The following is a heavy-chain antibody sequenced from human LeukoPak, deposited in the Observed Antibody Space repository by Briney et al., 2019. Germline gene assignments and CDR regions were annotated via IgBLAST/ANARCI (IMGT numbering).Heavy chain of an antibody. Sequence: PSETLSLTCSVSSGSISLSYYYWGWIRQTPGKGLEWIGSIYHSGITYYNSSLKSRVTISVDTSKNQFSLKLKSVTAADTAVYYCARDRHEPGPWGQGTMVTVSS. J-gene: IGHJ3*01. V-gene: IGHV4-39*07. CDR3: ARDRHEPGP. CDR1: SGSISLSYYY. CDR2: IYHSGIT. D-gene: IGHD1-14*01.